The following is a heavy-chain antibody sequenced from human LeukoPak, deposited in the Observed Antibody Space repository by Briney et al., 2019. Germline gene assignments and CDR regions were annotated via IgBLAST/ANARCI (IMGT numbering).Heavy chain of an antibody. CDR1: GFTFSSYG. CDR3: AKGGSSTSCYFGCAEYFQH. Sequence: PGGSLRLSCAASGFTFSSYGMHWVRQAPGKGLEWVAFIRYDGSNKYYADSVKGRFTISRDNSKNTLYLQMNSLRAEDTAVDYCAKGGSSTSCYFGCAEYFQHWGQGTLVTVSS. CDR2: IRYDGSNK. J-gene: IGHJ1*01. D-gene: IGHD2-2*01. V-gene: IGHV3-30*02.